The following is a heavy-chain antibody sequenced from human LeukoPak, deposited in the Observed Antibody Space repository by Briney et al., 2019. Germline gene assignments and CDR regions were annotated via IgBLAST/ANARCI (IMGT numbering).Heavy chain of an antibody. Sequence: SETLSLTCTVSGGSISSYYWSWIRQPPGKGLEWIGYIYYSGSTNYNPSLKSRVTISVDTSKNQFSLKLSSVTAADTAVYYCARVSVWGSYRLYYFDYWGQGTLVTVSS. J-gene: IGHJ4*02. CDR1: GGSISSYY. V-gene: IGHV4-59*01. CDR3: ARVSVWGSYRLYYFDY. CDR2: IYYSGST. D-gene: IGHD3-16*02.